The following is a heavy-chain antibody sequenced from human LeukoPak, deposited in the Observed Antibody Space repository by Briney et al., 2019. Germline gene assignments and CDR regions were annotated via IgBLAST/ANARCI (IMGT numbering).Heavy chain of an antibody. CDR1: GGTFSSYT. D-gene: IGHD3-22*01. Sequence: SVKVSCKASGGTFSSYTISWVRQAPGQGLEWMGRIIPILGIANYAQKFQGRVTITADKSTSTAYMELSSLRSEDTAVYYCARDYYDSSGYLTLWGQGTLVTASS. J-gene: IGHJ1*01. CDR3: ARDYYDSSGYLTL. V-gene: IGHV1-69*04. CDR2: IIPILGIA.